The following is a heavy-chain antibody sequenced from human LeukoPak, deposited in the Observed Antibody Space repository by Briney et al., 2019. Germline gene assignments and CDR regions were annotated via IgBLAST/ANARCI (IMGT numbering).Heavy chain of an antibody. CDR1: GYTFTGYY. J-gene: IGHJ4*02. CDR2: INPNSGGT. CDR3: ARDRGDYGDSRTFDY. V-gene: IGHV1-2*02. Sequence: ASVKVSCKASGYTFTGYYMHWERQAPGQGLEWMGWINPNSGGTNYAQKFQGRVTMTRDTSISTAYMELSRLRSDDTAVYYCARDRGDYGDSRTFDYWGQGTLVTVSS. D-gene: IGHD4-17*01.